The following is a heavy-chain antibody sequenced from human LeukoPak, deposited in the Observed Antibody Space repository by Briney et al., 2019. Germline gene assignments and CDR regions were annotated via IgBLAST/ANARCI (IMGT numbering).Heavy chain of an antibody. CDR3: ARERSSGYLDY. Sequence: PGGSLRLSCAASGVTFSSDWMSWVRQAPGKGLEWVANIKQDGSEKYYVDSVKGRFTISRDNAKNSLYLQMNSLRAEDTAVYYCARERSSGYLDYWGQGTLVTVSS. V-gene: IGHV3-7*01. D-gene: IGHD3-22*01. J-gene: IGHJ4*02. CDR2: IKQDGSEK. CDR1: GVTFSSDW.